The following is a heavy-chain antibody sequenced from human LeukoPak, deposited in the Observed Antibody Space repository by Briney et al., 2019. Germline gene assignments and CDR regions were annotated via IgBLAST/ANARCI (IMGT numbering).Heavy chain of an antibody. J-gene: IGHJ3*02. CDR3: ARLTVGFGVVINRRLAAFDI. CDR1: GGSFSGYY. V-gene: IGHV4-34*01. Sequence: SETLSLTCAVYGGSFSGYYWSWIRQPPGKGLEWIGEINHSGSTNYNPSLKSRVTISVDTSKNQFSLKLSSVTAADTAVYYCARLTVGFGVVINRRLAAFDIWGQGTMVTVSS. CDR2: INHSGST. D-gene: IGHD3-3*01.